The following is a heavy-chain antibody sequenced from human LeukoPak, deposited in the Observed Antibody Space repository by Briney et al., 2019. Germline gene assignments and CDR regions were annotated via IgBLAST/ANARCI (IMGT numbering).Heavy chain of an antibody. V-gene: IGHV3-9*01. Sequence: GGSLRLSCAASGFTFDDYAMHWVRQAPGKGLEWVSGISWNSGSIGYADSVKGRFTIFRDNAKNSLYLQMNSLRAEDTAVYYCAGSIVGAMMGLGYWGQGTLVTVSS. CDR1: GFTFDDYA. CDR2: ISWNSGSI. J-gene: IGHJ4*02. CDR3: AGSIVGAMMGLGY. D-gene: IGHD1-26*01.